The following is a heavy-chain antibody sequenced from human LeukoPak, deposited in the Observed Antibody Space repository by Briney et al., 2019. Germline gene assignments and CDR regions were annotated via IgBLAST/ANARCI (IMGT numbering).Heavy chain of an antibody. J-gene: IGHJ5*02. CDR1: GGSISSYY. CDR2: IYYSGST. Sequence: PSETLSLTCTVSGGSISSYYWSWIRQPPGKGLEWIGYIYYSGSTNYNPSLKSRVTISVETSKNQFSLKLSSVTAADTAVDYCARGLGGYAFNWFDPWGQGTLVTVSS. V-gene: IGHV4-59*12. CDR3: ARGLGGYAFNWFDP. D-gene: IGHD2-2*01.